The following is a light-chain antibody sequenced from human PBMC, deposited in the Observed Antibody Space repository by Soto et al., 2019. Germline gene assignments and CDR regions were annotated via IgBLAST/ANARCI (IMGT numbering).Light chain of an antibody. Sequence: DIQMTQSPSTLSASVGDRVTITCRASQRISRWMAWYQQKPGKAPKVLIYDAASLERGVPSRCSRSGSGTEFSLTFSSLQPDESATSYCQQYHSVPSFGQGTKLEIK. V-gene: IGKV1-5*01. J-gene: IGKJ2*01. CDR3: QQYHSVPS. CDR1: QRISRW. CDR2: DAA.